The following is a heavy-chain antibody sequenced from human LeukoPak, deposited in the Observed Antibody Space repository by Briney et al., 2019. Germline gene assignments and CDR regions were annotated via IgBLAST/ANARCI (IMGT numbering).Heavy chain of an antibody. CDR2: MYHSGST. CDR1: GGSISSSSYY. J-gene: IGHJ6*03. CDR3: ATSPRGHYDILTGYYYYYYYMDV. Sequence: NTSETLSLTCTVSGGSISSSSYYWGWIRQPPGKGLEWIGSMYHSGSTYYNPSLKSRVTISVDTSKNQFSLKLSSVTAADTAVYYCATSPRGHYDILTGYYYYYYYMDVWGKGTTVTVSS. D-gene: IGHD3-9*01. V-gene: IGHV4-39*07.